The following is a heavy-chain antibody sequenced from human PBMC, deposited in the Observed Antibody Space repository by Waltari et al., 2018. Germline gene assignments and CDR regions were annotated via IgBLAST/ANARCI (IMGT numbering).Heavy chain of an antibody. CDR2: IPSDGTRT. CDR3: ANHGPGGYGMEV. D-gene: IGHD2-15*01. CDR1: GFTFSNFW. Sequence: QLVESGGGLVQPGGSLRLSCVASGFTFSNFWMHWVRQAPGKGLEWVSRIPSDGTRTAYADSVRGRFTISRDNSKNTLYLQMNSLRAEDTAVYYCANHGPGGYGMEVWGQGTTVTVSS. J-gene: IGHJ6*02. V-gene: IGHV3-74*01.